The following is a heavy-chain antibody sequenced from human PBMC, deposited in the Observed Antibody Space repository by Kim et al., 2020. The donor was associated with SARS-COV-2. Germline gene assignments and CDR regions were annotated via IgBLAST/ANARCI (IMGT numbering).Heavy chain of an antibody. CDR3: ERGGYGL. Sequence: GGSLRLSCEASGFSFNTFWMNWVRQAPGKGLEWVASIKQDGSEIYHVDSVKGRFIISRDNAKNSSYLQMNSLRAEDTALYYCERGGYGLWGQGTLVTVS. V-gene: IGHV3-7*01. J-gene: IGHJ4*02. CDR2: IKQDGSEI. CDR1: GFSFNTFW. D-gene: IGHD6-13*01.